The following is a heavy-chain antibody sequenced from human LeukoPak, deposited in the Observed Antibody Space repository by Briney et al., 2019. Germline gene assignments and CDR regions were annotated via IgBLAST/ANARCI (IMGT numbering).Heavy chain of an antibody. J-gene: IGHJ4*02. CDR3: AKDVRREMATIFDY. Sequence: GGSLRLSCAASGFTFSSYAMSWVRQAPGKGLEWVSAISGSGGSTYYADSVKGRFTISRDNSKNTLYLQMNRMRAEDTAVYYCAKDVRREMATIFDYWGQGTLVTVSS. V-gene: IGHV3-23*01. CDR2: ISGSGGST. CDR1: GFTFSSYA. D-gene: IGHD5-12*01.